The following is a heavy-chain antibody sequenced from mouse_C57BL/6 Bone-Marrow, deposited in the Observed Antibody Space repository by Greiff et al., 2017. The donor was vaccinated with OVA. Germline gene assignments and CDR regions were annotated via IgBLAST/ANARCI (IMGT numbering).Heavy chain of an antibody. CDR1: GYTFTSYW. D-gene: IGHD2-5*01. CDR3: ARGGFYYSNYVGWYFDV. J-gene: IGHJ1*03. Sequence: VKLQQPGAELVKPGASVKLSCTTSGYTFTSYWMHWVKQRPGQGLEWIGMIHPNSGSTNYNEKFKSKATLTVDKASSTAYMQLSSLTSEDSAVYYCARGGFYYSNYVGWYFDVWGTGTTVTVSS. V-gene: IGHV1-64*01. CDR2: IHPNSGST.